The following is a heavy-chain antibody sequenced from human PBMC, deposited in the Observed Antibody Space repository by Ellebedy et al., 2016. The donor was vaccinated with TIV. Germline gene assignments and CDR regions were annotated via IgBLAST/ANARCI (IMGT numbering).Heavy chain of an antibody. CDR3: ARDNYSNTRGYYYFPPYAFDS. V-gene: IGHV4-39*07. CDR1: GGSISSSNYY. CDR2: ISYSGLT. D-gene: IGHD3-22*01. Sequence: SETLSLXCSVSGGSISSSNYYWGWIRQPPGKGLEWIGCISYSGLTYYSPSLKSRVTIALDTSKNQISLTLTSVTAADTAVYYCARDNYSNTRGYYYFPPYAFDSWGQGTLVTVSS. J-gene: IGHJ4*02.